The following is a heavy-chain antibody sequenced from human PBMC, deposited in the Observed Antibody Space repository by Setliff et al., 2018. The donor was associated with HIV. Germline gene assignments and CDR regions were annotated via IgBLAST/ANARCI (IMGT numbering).Heavy chain of an antibody. D-gene: IGHD6-13*01. V-gene: IGHV1-24*01. Sequence: ASVKVSCKVSGFTLTELSMHWVRQAPGRGLEWMGSFNPEDGKTIYAQKFQGRVTMTTDTSTSTAYMELRSLRSDDTAVYYCARGSSSIAAAYPDALDIWGQGTMVTVSS. J-gene: IGHJ3*02. CDR2: FNPEDGKT. CDR1: GFTLTELS. CDR3: ARGSSSIAAAYPDALDI.